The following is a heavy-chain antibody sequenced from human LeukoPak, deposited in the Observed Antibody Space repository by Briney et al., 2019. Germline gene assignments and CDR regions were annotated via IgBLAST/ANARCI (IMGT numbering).Heavy chain of an antibody. CDR2: INHSGST. D-gene: IGHD5-18*01. V-gene: IGHV4-34*01. J-gene: IGHJ6*03. CDR3: ARGNSYGAYYYYYYMDV. Sequence: SETLSLTCAVYGVSFSGYYWSWIRQPPGKGLEWIGEINHSGSTNYNPSLKSRVTISVDTSKNQFSLKLSSVTAADTAVYYCARGNSYGAYYYYYYMDVWGKGTTVTISS. CDR1: GVSFSGYY.